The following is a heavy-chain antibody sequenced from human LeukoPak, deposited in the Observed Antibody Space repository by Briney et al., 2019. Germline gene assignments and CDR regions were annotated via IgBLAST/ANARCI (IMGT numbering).Heavy chain of an antibody. CDR2: ISGSGGST. D-gene: IGHD2/OR15-2a*01. J-gene: IGHJ6*02. CDR1: GFTFSSYS. Sequence: PGGSLRLSCAASGFTFSSYSMNWVRQAPGKGLEWVSAISGSGGSTYYADSVKGRFTISRDNSKNTLYLQMNSLRAEDTAMYYCAGDVWEPTFDYYGMDVWGQGTTVTVS. CDR3: AGDVWEPTFDYYGMDV. V-gene: IGHV3-23*01.